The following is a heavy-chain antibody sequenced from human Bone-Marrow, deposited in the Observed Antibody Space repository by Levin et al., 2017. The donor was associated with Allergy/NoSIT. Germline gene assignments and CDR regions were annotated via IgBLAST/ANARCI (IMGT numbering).Heavy chain of an antibody. J-gene: IGHJ3*02. CDR2: IVVGSGNT. CDR1: GFTFTSSA. Sequence: KISCKASGFTFTSSAVQWVRQARGQRLEWIGWIVVGSGNTNYAQKFQERVTITRDMSTSTAYMELSSLRSEDTAVYYCAADNPVLRFFGTTMYAFDIWGQGTMVTVSS. CDR3: AADNPVLRFFGTTMYAFDI. V-gene: IGHV1-58*01. D-gene: IGHD3-3*01.